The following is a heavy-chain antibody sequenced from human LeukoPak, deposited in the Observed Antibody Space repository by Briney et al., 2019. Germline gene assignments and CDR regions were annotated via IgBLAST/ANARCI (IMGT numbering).Heavy chain of an antibody. CDR2: IYSGGST. V-gene: IGHV3-53*01. CDR1: GFSVSSNY. Sequence: GGSLRLSCAASGFSVSSNYMSWVRQAPGKGLEWVSVIYSGGSTDYADSVKGRFTFSRDNSKNTPFLQMNNVRADDTAVYYCAGSSALYSTGWTYWGQGTLVTVSS. D-gene: IGHD6-19*01. CDR3: AGSSALYSTGWTY. J-gene: IGHJ4*02.